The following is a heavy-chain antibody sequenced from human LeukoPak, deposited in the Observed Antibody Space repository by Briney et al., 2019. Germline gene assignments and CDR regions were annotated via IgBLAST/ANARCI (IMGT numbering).Heavy chain of an antibody. CDR1: GYTFTSYG. J-gene: IGHJ5*02. CDR3: ARDSFVVVTAKGFDP. D-gene: IGHD2-21*02. Sequence: GASVKVSCKASGYTFTSYGISWVRQAPGQGLEWMGWISAYNGNTNYAQKLQGRVTMTTDTSTSTAYMELRSLRSDDTAVYHCARDSFVVVTAKGFDPWGQGTLVTVSS. V-gene: IGHV1-18*01. CDR2: ISAYNGNT.